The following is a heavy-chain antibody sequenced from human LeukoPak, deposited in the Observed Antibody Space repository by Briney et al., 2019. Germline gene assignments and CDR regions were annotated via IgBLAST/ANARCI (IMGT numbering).Heavy chain of an antibody. J-gene: IGHJ6*02. CDR2: IIPILGIA. D-gene: IGHD3-10*01. CDR3: AGTMVRGDNYYYYGMDV. Sequence: GASVKVSCKASGGTFSSYAISWVRQAPGQGLEWMGRIIPILGIANYAQKFQGRVTITADKSTSTAYMELSSLRSEDTAVYYCAGTMVRGDNYYYYGMDVWGQGTTVTVSS. CDR1: GGTFSSYA. V-gene: IGHV1-69*04.